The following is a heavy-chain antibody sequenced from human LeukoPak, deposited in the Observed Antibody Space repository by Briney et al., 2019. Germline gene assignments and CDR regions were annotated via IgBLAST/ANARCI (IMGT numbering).Heavy chain of an antibody. J-gene: IGHJ4*02. D-gene: IGHD3-22*01. V-gene: IGHV4-59*06. CDR3: ARRDSSGYY. CDR1: GGSISSYY. CDR2: IYYSGST. Sequence: SETLSLTCTVSGGSISSYYWSWIRQPPGKGLEWIGYIYYSGSTYYNPSLKSRVTISVDTSKNQFSLKLSSVTAADTAVYYCARRDSSGYYWGQGTLVTVSS.